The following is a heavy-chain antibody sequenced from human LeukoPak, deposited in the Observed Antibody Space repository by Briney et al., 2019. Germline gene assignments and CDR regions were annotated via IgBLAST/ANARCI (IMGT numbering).Heavy chain of an antibody. CDR1: GYTFTSYD. Sequence: ASVKVSCKASGYTFTSYDINWVRQAPGQGLEWMGWMNPKSGNTGYEQKFQGRVTMTRNTSISTAYMELSSLRADDTAVYYCARVGTGTLLWFGELLYGYYYYYMDVWGKGTTVTISS. CDR2: MNPKSGNT. V-gene: IGHV1-8*01. CDR3: ARVGTGTLLWFGELLYGYYYYYMDV. J-gene: IGHJ6*03. D-gene: IGHD3-10*01.